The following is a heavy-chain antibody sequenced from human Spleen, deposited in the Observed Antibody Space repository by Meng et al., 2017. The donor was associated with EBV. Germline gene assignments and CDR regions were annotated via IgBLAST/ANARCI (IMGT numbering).Heavy chain of an antibody. CDR3: ARDFSISSWFYGGLDF. Sequence: QDQFVHSGAERKKPGASVKVSCKASGYNFTTYEMHWVRQDPGQRLEWMGWINAGNENTKYSQKFQGRFTITRDTSASTVYMQLSSLRYEDTAVYYCARDFSISSWFYGGLDFWGQGTLVTVSS. CDR1: GYNFTTYE. D-gene: IGHD6-13*01. V-gene: IGHV1-3*01. J-gene: IGHJ4*02. CDR2: INAGNENT.